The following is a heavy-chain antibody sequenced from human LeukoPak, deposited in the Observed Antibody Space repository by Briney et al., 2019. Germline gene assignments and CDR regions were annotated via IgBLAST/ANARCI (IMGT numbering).Heavy chain of an antibody. J-gene: IGHJ4*01. CDR3: ARAGAYYYDSSGYYYVY. V-gene: IGHV1-18*01. D-gene: IGHD3-22*01. Sequence: LEWIGWISAYNGNTNYAQKLQGRVTMTTDTSTSTAYMELRSLRSDDTAVYYCARAGAYYYDSSGYYYVYWGQGTLVTVSS. CDR2: ISAYNGNT.